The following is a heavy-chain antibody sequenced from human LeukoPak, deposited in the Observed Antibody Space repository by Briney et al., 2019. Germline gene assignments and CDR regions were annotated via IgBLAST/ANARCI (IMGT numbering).Heavy chain of an antibody. CDR2: IYPRDSDI. J-gene: IGHJ4*02. CDR3: ARLAGVLAVGGEDY. D-gene: IGHD3-10*01. CDR1: GYTFSSYW. Sequence: GESLKISCKGFGYTFSSYWIGWVRQAPAKGLEWMGIIYPRDSDIKYSPSFQGHVTISADKSTSTTYLHWDTLEASDNAMYYCARLAGVLAVGGEDYWGQGTLVTVSS. V-gene: IGHV5-51*01.